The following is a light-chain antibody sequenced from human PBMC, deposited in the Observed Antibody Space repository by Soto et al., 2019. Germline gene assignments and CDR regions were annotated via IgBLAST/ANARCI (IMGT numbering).Light chain of an antibody. CDR1: HNILYSSNNKNY. CDR2: WAS. V-gene: IGKV4-1*01. J-gene: IGKJ5*01. Sequence: IVMTQCPDSLAVSLGERATIRCKASHNILYSSNNKNYLGWYQQKPGQPPKLLIYWASTRESGVPDRFSGSGSGTDFTLTISSLKPEDVAVYYCQQYYSTITFGQGTRLEIK. CDR3: QQYYSTIT.